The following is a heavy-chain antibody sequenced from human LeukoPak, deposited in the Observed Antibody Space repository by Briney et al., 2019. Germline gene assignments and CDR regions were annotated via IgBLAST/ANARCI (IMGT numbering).Heavy chain of an antibody. CDR3: ARPLPNNWDPGFDY. CDR2: ISGSGGST. Sequence: GGSLRLSCAASGFTFSSYAMSWVRQAPGKGLEWVSAISGSGGSTYYADSVKGRFTISRDNSKNTLYLQMNSLRADDTAVYYCARPLPNNWDPGFDYWGLGTLVTVSS. J-gene: IGHJ4*02. CDR1: GFTFSSYA. D-gene: IGHD1-20*01. V-gene: IGHV3-23*01.